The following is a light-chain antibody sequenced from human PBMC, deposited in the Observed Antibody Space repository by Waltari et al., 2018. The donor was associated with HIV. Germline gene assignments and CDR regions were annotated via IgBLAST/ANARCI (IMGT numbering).Light chain of an antibody. CDR1: SSNIGSKY. V-gene: IGLV1-47*01. CDR3: AAWDDSLSVVYV. Sequence: QSVLTQPPSASGTPGQRVTISCSGSSSNIGSKYVYWYQQLPGTAPKLLIYRNNQRPSGVPDRFSGSKSGTSASLAINGLRSEDEADYYCAAWDDSLSVVYVFGTGTKVTVL. J-gene: IGLJ1*01. CDR2: RNN.